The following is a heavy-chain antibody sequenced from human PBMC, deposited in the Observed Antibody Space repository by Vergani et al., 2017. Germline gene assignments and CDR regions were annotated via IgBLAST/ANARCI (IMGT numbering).Heavy chain of an antibody. V-gene: IGHV1-69*01. CDR1: GGTFSSYA. CDR2: IIPIFGTA. CDR3: ASGITIFGVVKYYFDY. D-gene: IGHD3-3*01. Sequence: QVQLVQSGAEVKKPGSSVKVSCKASGGTFSSYAISWVRQAPGQGLEWMGGIIPIFGTANYAQKFQGRVTITADESTSTAYMELSSLRSEDTAVYYCASGITIFGVVKYYFDYWGQGTLVTVPS. J-gene: IGHJ4*02.